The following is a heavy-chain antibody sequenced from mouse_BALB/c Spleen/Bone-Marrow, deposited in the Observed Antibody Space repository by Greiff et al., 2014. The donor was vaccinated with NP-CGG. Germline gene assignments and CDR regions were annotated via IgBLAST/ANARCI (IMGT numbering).Heavy chain of an antibody. CDR3: ARREYGNGGFAY. CDR1: GYTFTDYY. V-gene: IGHV1-77*01. J-gene: IGHJ3*01. Sequence: LEESGAELARPGASVKLSCKASGYTFTDYYINWVKQRTGRGLEWIGEIYPGSGNTYYNEKFKGKATLTADKSSSTAYMQLSSLTSEDSAVYFCARREYGNGGFAYWGQGTLVTVSA. CDR2: IYPGSGNT. D-gene: IGHD2-10*02.